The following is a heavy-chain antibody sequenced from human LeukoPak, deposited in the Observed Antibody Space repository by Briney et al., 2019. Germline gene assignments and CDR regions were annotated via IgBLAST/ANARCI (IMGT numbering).Heavy chain of an antibody. CDR3: TRAASGTYSFDY. Sequence: ASVKVSCKASGYIFTGYYMHWVRQAPGQGLEWMGWINPNSGGTNYAQKFQGRVTMTRDTSINTAYMELSRLRSDDTAVYYCTRAASGTYSFDYWGQGALVTVSS. D-gene: IGHD6-13*01. CDR2: INPNSGGT. J-gene: IGHJ4*02. CDR1: GYIFTGYY. V-gene: IGHV1-2*02.